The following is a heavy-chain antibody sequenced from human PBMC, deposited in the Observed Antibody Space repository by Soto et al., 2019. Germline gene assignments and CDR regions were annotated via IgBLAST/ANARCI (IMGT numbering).Heavy chain of an antibody. V-gene: IGHV1-69*13. J-gene: IGHJ4*02. CDR1: GGTFSSYA. CDR2: IIPIFGTA. Sequence: SVKVSCKASGGTFSSYAISWVRQAPGQGLEWMGGIIPIFGTANYAQKFQGRVTITADESTSTAYMELSSLRSEDTAVYYCARDSPYYYDSSGSFDYWGQGTLVTVSS. CDR3: ARDSPYYYDSSGSFDY. D-gene: IGHD3-22*01.